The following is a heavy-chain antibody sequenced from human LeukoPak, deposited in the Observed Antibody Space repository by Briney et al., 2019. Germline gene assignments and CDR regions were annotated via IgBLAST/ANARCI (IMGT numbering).Heavy chain of an antibody. CDR2: ISSSSSTI. J-gene: IGHJ6*02. CDR1: GFTFSSYN. V-gene: IGHV3-48*04. Sequence: GGSLRLSCAAAGFTFSSYNMNWVRQAPGKGLEWVSHISSSSSTIYYADSVKGRFTISRDNAKNSLYLQMNSLRAEDTAVYYCAREQYSYGLEGAYYYYGMDVWGQGTTVTVSS. D-gene: IGHD5-18*01. CDR3: AREQYSYGLEGAYYYYGMDV.